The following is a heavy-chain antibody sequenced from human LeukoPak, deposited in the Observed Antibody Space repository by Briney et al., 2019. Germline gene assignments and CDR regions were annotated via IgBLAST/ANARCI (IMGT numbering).Heavy chain of an antibody. D-gene: IGHD6-13*01. CDR2: IYYSGST. Sequence: PSETLSLTCAVSGASISGSGYYWGWIRQPPGKGLEWIGNIYYSGSTYYNASLQSRVTISIDTSKNEFSLKLSSVTAADTAVYYCARAYHSSWYLNWFDPWGQGTLVTVSS. CDR3: ARAYHSSWYLNWFDP. CDR1: GASISGSGYY. J-gene: IGHJ5*02. V-gene: IGHV4-39*07.